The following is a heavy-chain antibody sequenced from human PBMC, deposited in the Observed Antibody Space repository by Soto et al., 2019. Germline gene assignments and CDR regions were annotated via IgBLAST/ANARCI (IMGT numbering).Heavy chain of an antibody. CDR1: GYSISSGYY. Sequence: SETLSLTCTVSGYSISSGYYWGWIRQPPGKGLEWIGSIYHSGSTYYNPSLKSRVTISVDTSKNQFSLKLSSGTAADTAVYYCARVGDFWSGYAFDIWGQGTMVTVSS. J-gene: IGHJ3*02. CDR3: ARVGDFWSGYAFDI. CDR2: IYHSGST. V-gene: IGHV4-38-2*02. D-gene: IGHD3-3*01.